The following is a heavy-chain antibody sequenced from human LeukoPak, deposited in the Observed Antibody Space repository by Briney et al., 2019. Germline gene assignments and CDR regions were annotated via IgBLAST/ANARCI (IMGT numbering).Heavy chain of an antibody. V-gene: IGHV3-7*01. CDR3: ARFRAGTTLYYFDY. CDR2: IKQDGSEK. Sequence: GGSLRLSCAASGFTFSDYYMSWIRQAPGKGLEWVANIKQDGSEKYYVDSVKGRFTISRDNAKNSLYLQMNSLRAEDTAVYYCARFRAGTTLYYFDYWGQGTLVTVSS. J-gene: IGHJ4*02. CDR1: GFTFSDYY. D-gene: IGHD6-13*01.